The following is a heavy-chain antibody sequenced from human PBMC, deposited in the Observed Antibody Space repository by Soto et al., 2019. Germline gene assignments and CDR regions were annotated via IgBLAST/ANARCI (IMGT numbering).Heavy chain of an antibody. D-gene: IGHD1-7*01. CDR2: IYSGGST. V-gene: IGHV3-53*01. CDR1: GFTVSSNY. Sequence: GGSLRLSCAASGFTVSSNYMSWVRQAPGKGLEWVSVIYSGGSTYYADSVKGRFTISRDNSKNTLYLQMNSLRAEDTAVYYCASRGTTYYYYGMDVWGQGTTVTVSS. J-gene: IGHJ6*02. CDR3: ASRGTTYYYYGMDV.